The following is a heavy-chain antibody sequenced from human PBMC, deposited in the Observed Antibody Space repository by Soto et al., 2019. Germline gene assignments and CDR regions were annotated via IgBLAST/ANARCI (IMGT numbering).Heavy chain of an antibody. CDR3: ASRGPAAAEFDY. J-gene: IGHJ4*02. Sequence: SETLSLTCTASGHSISSEYYWSWIRQPPGKGLEWIGYIYYSGTIYYNPSLKSRVTISVDTSKNQFSLKVSSVTAADTAVYYCASRGPAAAEFDYWGQGTLVTVSS. CDR2: IYYSGTI. V-gene: IGHV4-30-4*01. CDR1: GHSISSEYY. D-gene: IGHD6-13*01.